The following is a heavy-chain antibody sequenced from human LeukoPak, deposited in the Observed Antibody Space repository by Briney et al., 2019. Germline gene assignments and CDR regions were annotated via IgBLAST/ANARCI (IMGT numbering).Heavy chain of an antibody. CDR3: ARRWNYGRNYYIDV. CDR2: INDSGRI. V-gene: IGHV4-34*01. D-gene: IGHD1-7*01. Sequence: PSETLSLTCAVYGGSFSNYYWSWVRQPPGKGLEWIGEINDSGRINYNPSLMSRVTVSVDTSKNQFSLRLTSVTATDTAVYYCARRWNYGRNYYIDVWGNGATVSVSS. J-gene: IGHJ6*03. CDR1: GGSFSNYY.